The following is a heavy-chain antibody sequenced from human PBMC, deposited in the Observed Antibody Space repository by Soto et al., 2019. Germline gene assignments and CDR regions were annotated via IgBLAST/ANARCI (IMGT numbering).Heavy chain of an antibody. CDR2: IRSKAYGGTT. J-gene: IGHJ3*02. Sequence: GGSLRLSCTASGFTFGDYAMSWFRQAPGKGLEWVGFIRSKAYGGTTEYAASVKGRFTISRDDSKSIAYLQRNSLKTEDTAVYYCTRDLQRGYCGGDCFYGTNDAFDIWGQGTMVTVSS. V-gene: IGHV3-49*03. CDR3: TRDLQRGYCGGDCFYGTNDAFDI. D-gene: IGHD2-21*02. CDR1: GFTFGDYA.